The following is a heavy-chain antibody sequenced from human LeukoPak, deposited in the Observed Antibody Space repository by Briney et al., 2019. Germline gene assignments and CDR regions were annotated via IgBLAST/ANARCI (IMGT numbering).Heavy chain of an antibody. CDR2: IYYTGNT. J-gene: IGHJ4*02. CDR1: GGSITSYY. CDR3: ARHECGGSCYPEDY. V-gene: IGHV4-59*08. Sequence: SETLSLTCTVSGGSITSYYWSWIRQSPGKGLEWIGYIYYTGNTNYNPSLESRVIISVDTSKNQFSLKLSSVTAADTAVYCCARHECGGSCYPEDYWGQGTLVTVSS. D-gene: IGHD2-15*01.